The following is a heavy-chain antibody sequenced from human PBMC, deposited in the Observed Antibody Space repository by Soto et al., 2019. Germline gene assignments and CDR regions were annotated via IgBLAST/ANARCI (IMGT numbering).Heavy chain of an antibody. Sequence: EVQLVESGGGLVQPGGSLKLSCAASGFALSDSAVNWVRQASGKGLEWVGRIRNKVKSYETAYIVSVKGRFIIPRDDSKNTTYLQMNSQKPEDTAVYYCTRHTEIEGHAFDIWGQGTMVTVSS. J-gene: IGHJ3*02. CDR3: TRHTEIEGHAFDI. CDR2: IRNKVKSYET. V-gene: IGHV3-73*02. CDR1: GFALSDSA.